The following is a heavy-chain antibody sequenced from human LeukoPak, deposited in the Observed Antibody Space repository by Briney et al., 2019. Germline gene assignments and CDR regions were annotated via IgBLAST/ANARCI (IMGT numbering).Heavy chain of an antibody. J-gene: IGHJ4*02. Sequence: GGSLRLSCAASGFTFSDYYMSWIRQAPGKGLEWVSYISSSGSTIYYADSVKGRFTISRDNAKNSLYLQMNSLRAEDTAVYYCARDHGTRTELYDQNPFDYWGQGTLVTVSS. CDR3: ARDHGTRTELYDQNPFDY. CDR1: GFTFSDYY. CDR2: ISSSGSTI. V-gene: IGHV3-11*01. D-gene: IGHD3-22*01.